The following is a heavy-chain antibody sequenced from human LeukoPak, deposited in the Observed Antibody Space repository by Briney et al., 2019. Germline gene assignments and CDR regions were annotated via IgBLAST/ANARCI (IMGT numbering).Heavy chain of an antibody. V-gene: IGHV3-21*01. CDR3: ASDHYTVVTPSVPYFDY. CDR1: GFTFSSYS. Sequence: PGGSLRLSCAASGFTFSSYSMNWVRQAPGKGLEWVSSISSSSSYIYYADSVKGRFTISRDNAKNSLYLEMNSLRAEDTAVYYCASDHYTVVTPSVPYFDYWGQGTLVTVSS. CDR2: ISSSSSYI. D-gene: IGHD4-23*01. J-gene: IGHJ4*02.